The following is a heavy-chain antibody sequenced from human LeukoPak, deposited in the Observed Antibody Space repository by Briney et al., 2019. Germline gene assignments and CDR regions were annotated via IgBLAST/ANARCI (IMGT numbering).Heavy chain of an antibody. J-gene: IGHJ4*02. CDR2: ISSSSSYT. Sequence: GGSLRLSCAASGFTFSDYYMSWIRQAPGKGLEWVSYISSSSSYTNYADSVKGRFTISRDKAKNSLYLQMNSLRAEDTAVYYCARHYYDSSGYYIDYWGQGTLVTVSS. CDR1: GFTFSDYY. V-gene: IGHV3-11*03. CDR3: ARHYYDSSGYYIDY. D-gene: IGHD3-22*01.